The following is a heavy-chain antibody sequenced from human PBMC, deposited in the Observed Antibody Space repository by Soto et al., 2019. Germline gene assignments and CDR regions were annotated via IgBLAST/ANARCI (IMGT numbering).Heavy chain of an antibody. CDR3: AKDRTIASRSSDT. V-gene: IGHV3-23*01. D-gene: IGHD6-6*01. Sequence: GGSLRFSCAACGFTFREHGMHWVRQAPGKGLEGVSSISGSVGSTFYADSVKGRFNISRDNSMKTLYLQMNSLRAEDTAVYYCAKDRTIASRSSDTWGEGAMVTVSS. J-gene: IGHJ5*02. CDR1: GFTFREHG. CDR2: ISGSVGST.